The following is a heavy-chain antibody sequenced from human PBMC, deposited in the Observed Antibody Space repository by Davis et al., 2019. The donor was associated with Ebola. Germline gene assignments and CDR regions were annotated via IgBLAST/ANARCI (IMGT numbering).Heavy chain of an antibody. CDR2: ISYDGSNK. V-gene: IGHV3-30*03. CDR3: ARSSILDY. J-gene: IGHJ4*02. CDR1: GFTFTTSW. Sequence: PGGSLRLSCAASGFTFTTSWMTWVRQAPGKGLEWVAVISYDGSNKYYADSVKGRFTISRDNSKNTLYLQMNSLRAEDTAVYYCARSSILDYWGRGTLVTVSS.